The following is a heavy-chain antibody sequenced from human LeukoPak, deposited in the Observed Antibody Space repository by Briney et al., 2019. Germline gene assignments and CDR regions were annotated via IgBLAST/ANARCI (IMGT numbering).Heavy chain of an antibody. V-gene: IGHV3-49*04. CDR2: IRGKAYGGTT. CDR1: GFTFGDYA. Sequence: PGGSLRLSCTASGFTFGDYAMSWVRQAPGKGLEWVGFIRGKAYGGTTEYAASVKGRFTISRDDSKSIAYLQMNSLKTEDTAVYYCTRATRGYSGYDYGSWFDPWGQGTLVTVSS. CDR3: TRATRGYSGYDYGSWFDP. J-gene: IGHJ5*02. D-gene: IGHD5-12*01.